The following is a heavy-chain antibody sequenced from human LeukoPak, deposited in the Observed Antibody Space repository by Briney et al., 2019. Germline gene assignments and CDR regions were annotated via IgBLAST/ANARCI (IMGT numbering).Heavy chain of an antibody. Sequence: SETLSLTCTVSGGSISSYYWSCIRQPPGKGLEWIGYIYYSGSTNYNPSLKRRVTISVDTSKNQFSLKLSSVTAADTAVYYCARHMVRGVIAGFDYWGQGTLVTVSS. CDR3: ARHMVRGVIAGFDY. J-gene: IGHJ4*02. CDR1: GGSISSYY. D-gene: IGHD3-10*01. V-gene: IGHV4-59*08. CDR2: IYYSGST.